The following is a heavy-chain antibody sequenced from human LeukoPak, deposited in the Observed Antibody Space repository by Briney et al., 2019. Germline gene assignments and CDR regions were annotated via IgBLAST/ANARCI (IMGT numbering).Heavy chain of an antibody. J-gene: IGHJ3*02. D-gene: IGHD3-3*01. V-gene: IGHV1-2*02. CDR1: GYTFTGYY. Sequence: GASVKVSCKASGYTFTGYYMHWVRQAPGQGLEWMGWINPNSGGTNYAQKFQGRVTMTRDTSISTAYMELSRLRSDDTAVYYCARVGLTIFGVVSFAFDIWGQGTMVTVSS. CDR3: ARVGLTIFGVVSFAFDI. CDR2: INPNSGGT.